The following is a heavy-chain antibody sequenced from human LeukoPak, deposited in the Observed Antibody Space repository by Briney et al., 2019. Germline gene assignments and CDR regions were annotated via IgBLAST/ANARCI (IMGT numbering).Heavy chain of an antibody. V-gene: IGHV3-53*01. CDR3: ARGGASELYYFDY. CDR1: GFTISNKY. J-gene: IGHJ4*02. CDR2: IYDGGNT. D-gene: IGHD2-15*01. Sequence: AGSLSRSCAGYGFTISNKYMSWDRQAPGKGLECVSVIYDGGNTYYADSVKGRFTISRDNSKNTLYLQVNSLRAEDTAVYYCARGGASELYYFDYWGQGTLVTVSS.